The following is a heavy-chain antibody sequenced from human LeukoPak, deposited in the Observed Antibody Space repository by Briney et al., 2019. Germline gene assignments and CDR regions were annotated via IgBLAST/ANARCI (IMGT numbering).Heavy chain of an antibody. V-gene: IGHV1-18*01. D-gene: IGHD2-2*01. Sequence: ASVKVSCKASGYTFTSYGISWVRQAPGQGLEWMGWISAYNGNTNYAQKLQGRVTMTTDTSTSTAYMELRSLRSDDTAVYYCESPYRVVPAAIQRDYYYYGMDVWGQGTTVTVSS. CDR1: GYTFTSYG. J-gene: IGHJ6*02. CDR3: ESPYRVVPAAIQRDYYYYGMDV. CDR2: ISAYNGNT.